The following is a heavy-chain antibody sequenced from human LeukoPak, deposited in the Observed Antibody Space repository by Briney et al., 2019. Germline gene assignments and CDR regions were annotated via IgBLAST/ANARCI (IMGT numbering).Heavy chain of an antibody. Sequence: GGSLRLSCAASGFTFSSYSMSWVRQAPGKGLEWVSAISGSGGSTYYADSVKGRFTISRDNSKNTMYLQMNSLSAEDTAVYHCATKEYAEKRIPIFGVVIDYFDYWGQGPLVTVSS. CDR2: ISGSGGST. V-gene: IGHV3-23*01. CDR3: ATKEYAEKRIPIFGVVIDYFDY. D-gene: IGHD3-3*01. CDR1: GFTFSSYS. J-gene: IGHJ4*02.